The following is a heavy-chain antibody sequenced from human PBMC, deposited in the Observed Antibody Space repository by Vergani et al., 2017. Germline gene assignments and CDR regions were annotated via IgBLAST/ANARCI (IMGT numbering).Heavy chain of an antibody. J-gene: IGHJ3*02. D-gene: IGHD3-22*01. CDR1: GGSISSSSYY. Sequence: QLQLQESGPGLVKPSETLSLTCTVSGGSISSSSYYWGWIRQPPGKGLEWIGSIYYSGSTYYNPSLKSRVTISVDTSKNQFSLKLSSVTAADTAVYYCASSDYDSSGYTEKNDAFDIWGQGTMVTVSS. CDR2: IYYSGST. V-gene: IGHV4-39*07. CDR3: ASSDYDSSGYTEKNDAFDI.